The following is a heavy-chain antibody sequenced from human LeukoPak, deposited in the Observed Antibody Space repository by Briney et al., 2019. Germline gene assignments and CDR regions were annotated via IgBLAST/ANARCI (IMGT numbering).Heavy chain of an antibody. D-gene: IGHD2-15*01. V-gene: IGHV3-23*01. CDR3: AKDIEASI. CDR1: GFTFSDSA. J-gene: IGHJ4*02. Sequence: QSGGSLRLSCAASGFTFSDSAMDWVRQAPGKGLEWVSLISHSGANTFYADSVKGRFTVSRDNSKNTMYLQMSSLRAEGTAVYYCAKDIEASIWGQGTLVTVSS. CDR2: ISHSGANT.